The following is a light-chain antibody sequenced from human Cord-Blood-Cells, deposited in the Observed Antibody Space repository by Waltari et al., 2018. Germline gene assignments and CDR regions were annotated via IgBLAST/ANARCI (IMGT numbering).Light chain of an antibody. CDR2: GKN. V-gene: IGLV3-19*01. CDR1: SLRSYY. Sequence: SSELTQDPAVSVALGQTVRITCQGDSLRSYYASWYQQKQGQDPVLVIYGKNNRPPGITDRFSGSSSGNTASLTITGAQAEDEADYYCNSRDSSGNVVFGGGTKLTVL. J-gene: IGLJ2*01. CDR3: NSRDSSGNVV.